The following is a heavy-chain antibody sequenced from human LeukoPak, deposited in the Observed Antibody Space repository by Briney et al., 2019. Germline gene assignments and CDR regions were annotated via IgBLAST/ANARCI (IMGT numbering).Heavy chain of an antibody. D-gene: IGHD3-10*01. CDR2: IRSKAYGGTT. CDR1: GFTFGDYA. Sequence: PGGSLRLSCTASGFTFGDYAMSWFRQAPGKGLEWVGFIRSKAYGGTTEYAASVKGRFTISRDDSKNTLYLQMNSLKTEDTAVYYCTTLWFGEVAAYYYYYMDVWGKGTTVTISS. J-gene: IGHJ6*03. V-gene: IGHV3-49*03. CDR3: TTLWFGEVAAYYYYYMDV.